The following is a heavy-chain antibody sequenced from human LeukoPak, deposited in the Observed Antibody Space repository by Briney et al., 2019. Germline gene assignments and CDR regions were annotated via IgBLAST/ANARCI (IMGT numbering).Heavy chain of an antibody. CDR2: ISHSGST. CDR1: GGSISGYS. V-gene: IGHV4-59*01. Sequence: SETLSLTCTVSGGSISGYSWSWIRQPPGEGLEWIGYISHSGSTKYNPSLKSRVSISVDMSKNQLSLKLSSVTAADTAVYHCVRLQPNTGEWAFDIWGQGTMVTVSS. CDR3: VRLQPNTGEWAFDI. J-gene: IGHJ3*02. D-gene: IGHD1-1*01.